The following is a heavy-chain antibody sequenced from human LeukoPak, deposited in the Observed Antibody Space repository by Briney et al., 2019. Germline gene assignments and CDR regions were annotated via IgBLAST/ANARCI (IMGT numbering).Heavy chain of an antibody. CDR3: ARDDRYSGSYCGY. Sequence: GGSLRLSCAASGFTSSSYSMNWVRQAPGKGLEWVSSISSSSSYIYYADSVKGRFTISRDNAKNSLYLQMNSLRAEDTAVYYCARDDRYSGSYCGYWGQGTLVTVSS. CDR2: ISSSSSYI. CDR1: GFTSSSYS. J-gene: IGHJ4*02. D-gene: IGHD1-26*01. V-gene: IGHV3-21*01.